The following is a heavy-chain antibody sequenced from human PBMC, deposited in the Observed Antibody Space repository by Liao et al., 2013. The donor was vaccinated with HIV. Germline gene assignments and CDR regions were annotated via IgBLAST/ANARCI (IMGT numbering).Heavy chain of an antibody. CDR3: VAQESGVALFDY. Sequence: QVRLQESGPGLVKPSQTLSLTCTVSGGSISSGSYYWNWIRQPAGKGLEWIGRIDFSGTDYNPSLKSRVTMSIDTSKNHVSLNLTSVTAADTAIYYCVAQESGVALFDYWGPGALVTVSS. CDR2: IDFSGT. J-gene: IGHJ4*02. CDR1: GGSISSGSYY. D-gene: IGHD2-21*01. V-gene: IGHV4-61*02.